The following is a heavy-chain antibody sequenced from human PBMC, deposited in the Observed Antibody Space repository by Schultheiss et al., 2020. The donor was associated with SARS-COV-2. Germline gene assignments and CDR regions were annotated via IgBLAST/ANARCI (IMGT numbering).Heavy chain of an antibody. D-gene: IGHD2-8*02. V-gene: IGHV3-48*01. CDR2: ISSSSSTI. J-gene: IGHJ6*04. CDR1: GFTFSSYS. CDR3: ASSIGYCTGGVCAL. Sequence: GGSLRLSCAASGFTFSSYSMNWVRQAPGKGLEWVSYISSSSSTIYYADSVKGRFTISRDNAKNSLYLQMNSLRAEDTAVYYCASSIGYCTGGVCALWGKGTTVTVSS.